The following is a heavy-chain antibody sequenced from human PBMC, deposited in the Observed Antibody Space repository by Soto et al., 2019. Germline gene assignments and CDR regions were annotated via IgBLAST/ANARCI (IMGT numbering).Heavy chain of an antibody. CDR2: VSHSGST. CDR3: ARNRYGGYDFDF. D-gene: IGHD5-12*01. J-gene: IGHJ4*02. V-gene: IGHV4-4*02. Sequence: QVQLQESGPGLVKPSGTLSLTCAVSSGSITSSNWWSWVRQPPGKGLEWIGEVSHSGSTNYIPSLKSLVTISVDKSMNQFSLRLNSVTAADTAVYYCARNRYGGYDFDFWGQGTLVTVSS. CDR1: SGSITSSNW.